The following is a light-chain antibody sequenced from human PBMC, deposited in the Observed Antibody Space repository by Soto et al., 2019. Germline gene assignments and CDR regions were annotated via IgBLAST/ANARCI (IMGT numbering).Light chain of an antibody. Sequence: QSALTQPPSASGSPRQSVTISCTGTSSDVGSYNFVSWYQQHPGKAPKLLIYEVTKRPSGVPDRFSGSKSANTASLTVSGLQAEDEAEYFCSSYTGDRDPYVFGTGTKLTVL. CDR3: SSYTGDRDPYV. CDR1: SSDVGSYNF. J-gene: IGLJ1*01. CDR2: EVT. V-gene: IGLV2-8*01.